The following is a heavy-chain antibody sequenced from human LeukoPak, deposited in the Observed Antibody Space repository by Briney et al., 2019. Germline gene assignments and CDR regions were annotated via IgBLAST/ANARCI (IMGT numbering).Heavy chain of an antibody. J-gene: IGHJ6*03. CDR2: ISSSSSYI. CDR3: GRVYYDTSGYSLGNYFYYMDV. D-gene: IGHD3-22*01. V-gene: IGHV3-21*01. CDR1: GFTFSSYS. Sequence: GGSLRLSCAASGFTFSSYSMNWVRQAPGKGLEWVSSISSSSSYIYYADSVKGRFTISRDNAKNSLYLQMNSLRAEDTAVYYCGRVYYDTSGYSLGNYFYYMDVWGKGTTVTVSS.